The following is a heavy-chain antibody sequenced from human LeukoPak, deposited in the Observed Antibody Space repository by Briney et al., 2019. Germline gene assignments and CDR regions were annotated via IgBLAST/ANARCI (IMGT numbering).Heavy chain of an antibody. CDR2: IYTRGST. Sequence: PSETLSLTCTVSGGSISSGSYYWSWIRQPAGKGLEWIGRIYTRGSTNYNPSLRRRVTISVDTSKNQFSLKLSSVTAADTAVYYSARANGPDCSSTSCYYYYYYYMDVWGKGTTVTVSS. D-gene: IGHD2-2*01. CDR1: GGSISSGSYY. J-gene: IGHJ6*03. V-gene: IGHV4-61*02. CDR3: ARANGPDCSSTSCYYYYYYYMDV.